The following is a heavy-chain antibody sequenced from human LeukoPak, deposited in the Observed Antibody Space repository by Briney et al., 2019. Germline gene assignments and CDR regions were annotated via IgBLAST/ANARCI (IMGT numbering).Heavy chain of an antibody. V-gene: IGHV3-20*04. CDR3: AGGDRNGWYFDY. D-gene: IGHD6-19*01. Sequence: PGGSPRLSCAASGFRFDDHGMSWVRQAPGKGLEWVSGINWNGGSTGYGDSVKGRFTISRDNAKNSLYLQMNSLRAEDTALYYCAGGDRNGWYFDYWGQGVLVTVSS. CDR1: GFRFDDHG. CDR2: INWNGGST. J-gene: IGHJ4*02.